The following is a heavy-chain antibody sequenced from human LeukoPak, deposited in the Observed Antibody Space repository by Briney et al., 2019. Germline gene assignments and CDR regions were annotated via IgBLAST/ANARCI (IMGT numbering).Heavy chain of an antibody. D-gene: IGHD6-13*01. J-gene: IGHJ3*02. CDR3: ARSSGSSSWYRIVAFDI. CDR2: IYYSGST. V-gene: IGHV4-39*07. CDR1: GGSISSSSYY. Sequence: PSETLSLTCTVSGGSISSSSYYWGWIRQPPGKGLEWIGSIYYSGSTYYNPSLKSRVTISVDTSKNQFSLKLSSVTAADTAVYYCARSSGSSSWYRIVAFDIWGQGTMVTVSS.